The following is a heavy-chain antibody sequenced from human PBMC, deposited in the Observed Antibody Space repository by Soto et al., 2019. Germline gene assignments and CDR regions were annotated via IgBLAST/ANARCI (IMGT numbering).Heavy chain of an antibody. J-gene: IGHJ6*02. CDR2: ISGSGGET. V-gene: IGHV3-23*01. Sequence: PGGSLRLSCAASGLTFSTYTMTWVRQAPGKGLEWVSGISGSGGETYYADSVRGRFTMSRDNSKNTLYLQLSRLRADDTAVYYCANRPRYYNMDVWGQGTTVTVSS. CDR1: GLTFSTYT. CDR3: ANRPRYYNMDV.